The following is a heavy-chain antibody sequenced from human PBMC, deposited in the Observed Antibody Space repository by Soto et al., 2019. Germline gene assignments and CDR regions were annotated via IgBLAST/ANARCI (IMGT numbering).Heavy chain of an antibody. CDR3: ARVHYHDTSGYYEIDY. D-gene: IGHD3-22*01. Sequence: GGSLRLSCAASGFTFSSYAMHWVRQAPGKGLEWVALISYDGSNRYYADSVKGRFTISRDNSKNTLYVQMDSLRAEDAAVYYCARVHYHDTSGYYEIDYWGQGTLVTVSS. V-gene: IGHV3-30-3*01. CDR2: ISYDGSNR. J-gene: IGHJ4*02. CDR1: GFTFSSYA.